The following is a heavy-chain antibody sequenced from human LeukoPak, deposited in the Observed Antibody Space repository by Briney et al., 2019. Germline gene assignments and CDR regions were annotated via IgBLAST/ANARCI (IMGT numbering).Heavy chain of an antibody. CDR1: GNNYW. D-gene: IGHD2-8*01. J-gene: IGHJ4*02. Sequence: GESVKISCKASGNNYWIAWVRQMPGKGLEWLGIIYFGDSDTRYSPPFQGRLTISVDKSISTAYLQLSSLKASDTAIYFCGRHSYGLDYWGQGTLVTVSS. CDR2: IYFGDSDT. CDR3: GRHSYGLDY. V-gene: IGHV5-51*01.